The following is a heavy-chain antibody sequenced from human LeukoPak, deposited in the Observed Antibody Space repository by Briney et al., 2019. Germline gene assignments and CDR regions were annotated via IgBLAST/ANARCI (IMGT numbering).Heavy chain of an antibody. D-gene: IGHD1-1*01. CDR2: VYYDGST. CDR3: ARYRRDNTYFLDY. Sequence: SETLSLTCTVSGGSINSHYWSWLRQPPGKALEWMGYVYYDGSTNYNPSVKTRVTMSIDTSRNQFSLKLSSATAADTALYYCARYRRDNTYFLDYWGQGILVTVFS. V-gene: IGHV4-59*11. CDR1: GGSINSHY. J-gene: IGHJ4*02.